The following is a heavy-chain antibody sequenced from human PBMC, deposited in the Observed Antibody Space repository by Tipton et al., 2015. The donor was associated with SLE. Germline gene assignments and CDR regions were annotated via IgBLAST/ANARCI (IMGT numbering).Heavy chain of an antibody. J-gene: IGHJ4*02. CDR3: AKDWMFSVVVPAALDY. CDR1: GFTFSSYA. Sequence: SLRLSCAASGFTFSSYAMSWVRQAPGKGLEWVSAISGSGGSTYYADSVKGRFTISRDNSKNTLYLQMNSLRAEDTAVYYCAKDWMFSVVVPAALDYWGQGTLVTVSS. D-gene: IGHD2-2*01. CDR2: ISGSGGST. V-gene: IGHV3-23*01.